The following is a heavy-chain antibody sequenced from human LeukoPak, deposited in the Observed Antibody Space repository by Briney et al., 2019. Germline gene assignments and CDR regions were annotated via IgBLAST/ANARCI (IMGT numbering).Heavy chain of an antibody. Sequence: GGSLKLSCAASGFTFGGSAMHWVRQASGEGLGWVGRIRSKANSYAPAYAASVKGRFTISRDDSKNTAYLQMNSLKTEDTAVYYCARDLEMATIHDAFDIWGQGTMVTVSS. V-gene: IGHV3-73*01. CDR1: GFTFGGSA. CDR2: IRSKANSYAP. D-gene: IGHD5-24*01. J-gene: IGHJ3*02. CDR3: ARDLEMATIHDAFDI.